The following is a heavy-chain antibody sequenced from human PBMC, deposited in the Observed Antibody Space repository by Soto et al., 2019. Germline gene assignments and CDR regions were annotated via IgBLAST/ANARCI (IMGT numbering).Heavy chain of an antibody. Sequence: SETLSLTCTVSGTSISSYYWSWVRQPPGKGLEWIGEIYHSGSTTYNPSLKSRATISVDKSENQFSLRLKSVTAADTAVYYCASVGSDYDNSGYYLPWGPGTLVTV. CDR3: ASVGSDYDNSGYYLP. CDR2: IYHSGST. CDR1: GTSISSYY. V-gene: IGHV4-59*12. J-gene: IGHJ5*02. D-gene: IGHD3-22*01.